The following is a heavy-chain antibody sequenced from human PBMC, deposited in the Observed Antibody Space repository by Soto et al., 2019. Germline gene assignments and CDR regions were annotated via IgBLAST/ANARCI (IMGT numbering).Heavy chain of an antibody. V-gene: IGHV4-39*01. Sequence: PSETLSLTCTVSGGSISSGPYSWGWIRQPPGEGLEWIGTFHYSENTYYNPSLESRVTISVDTSKNQFSLKVTSVTVADTAVYYCARASGGSCYTPERCGMDVWGQGTTVTVSS. CDR2: FHYSENT. CDR3: ARASGGSCYTPERCGMDV. CDR1: GGSISSGPYS. J-gene: IGHJ6*02. D-gene: IGHD2-15*01.